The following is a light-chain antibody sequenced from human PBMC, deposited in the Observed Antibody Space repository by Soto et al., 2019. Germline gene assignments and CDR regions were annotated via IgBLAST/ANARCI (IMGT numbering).Light chain of an antibody. V-gene: IGKV3-20*01. CDR1: QSVSDSS. CDR2: GAS. CDR3: QLYGDSPMYT. J-gene: IGKJ2*01. Sequence: EIVLTQSPGTLPLSPGERATLSCRASQSVSDSSLAWYHQKPGQAPRLLIYGASRSATGIPDTFSGSGSGTDFTLTISRLEPEDFAVYYCQLYGDSPMYTFGQGTKLEIK.